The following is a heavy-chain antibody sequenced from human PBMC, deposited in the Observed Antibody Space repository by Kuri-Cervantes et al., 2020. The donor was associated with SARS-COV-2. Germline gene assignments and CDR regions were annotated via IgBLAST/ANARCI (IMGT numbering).Heavy chain of an antibody. Sequence: SQTLSLTCAVYGGSFSGYYWSWIRQPPGKGLEWIGEINHSGSTFNNPSLKSRVTISVDTSKNQFSLKLSSVTAADTAVYYCARGYSSSSDYGYWGQGTLVTVSS. CDR3: ARGYSSSSDYGY. CDR2: INHSGST. V-gene: IGHV4-34*01. D-gene: IGHD6-6*01. CDR1: GGSFSGYY. J-gene: IGHJ4*02.